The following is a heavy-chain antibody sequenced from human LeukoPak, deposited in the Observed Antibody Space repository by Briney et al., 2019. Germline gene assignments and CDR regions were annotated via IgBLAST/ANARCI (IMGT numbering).Heavy chain of an antibody. CDR2: IIPIFGTA. CDR3: AGSLQGDYYYMDV. CDR1: GGTFSSYA. J-gene: IGHJ6*03. Sequence: ASVAVSCKASGGTFSSYAISWVQQAPGQGLEWMGGIIPIFGTANYAQKFQGRVTITTDESTSTAYMELSSLRSEDTAVYYCAGSLQGDYYYMDVWGKGTTVTVSS. V-gene: IGHV1-69*05.